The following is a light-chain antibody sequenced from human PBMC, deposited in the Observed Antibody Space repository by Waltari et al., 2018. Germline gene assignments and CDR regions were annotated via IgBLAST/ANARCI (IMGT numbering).Light chain of an antibody. V-gene: IGKV1-39*01. CDR2: AAA. CDR3: HQSFSTPGEYT. Sequence: DIQMTQPPLSLSASIGARVTIPGRAGQNIRTCLNWYQQKPGKAPKLLISAAASLQSGVPSRFSGSGYGTEFTLTISSLQPEDFATYYCHQSFSTPGEYTFGPGTKVEIK. CDR1: QNIRTC. J-gene: IGKJ2*01.